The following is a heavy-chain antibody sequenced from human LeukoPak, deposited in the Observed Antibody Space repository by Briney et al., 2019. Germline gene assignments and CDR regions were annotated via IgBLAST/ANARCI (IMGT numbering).Heavy chain of an antibody. J-gene: IGHJ4*02. CDR1: GFTFDDYA. V-gene: IGHV3-9*01. Sequence: GRSLRVSCAASGFTFDDYAMHGVRQAPGRGLEWVSGISWNSGSIGYADSVKGRFTISRDNAKNSLYLQMNSLRAEDTALYYCAKDVYSYGRFFDYWGQGTLVTVSS. CDR2: ISWNSGSI. D-gene: IGHD5-18*01. CDR3: AKDVYSYGRFFDY.